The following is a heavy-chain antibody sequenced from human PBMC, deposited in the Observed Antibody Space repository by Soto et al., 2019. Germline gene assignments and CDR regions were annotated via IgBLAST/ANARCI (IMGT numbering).Heavy chain of an antibody. V-gene: IGHV4-61*01. CDR2: FYDSGST. D-gene: IGHD5-12*01. J-gene: IGHJ6*01. Sequence: SETLSLACTVSGGSVSIGTFSWSWIRRPPGKGLEWIGYFYDSGSTNYNPSLRSRVTISVDTSKNQFSLKLSSVTAADTAVYYCAASDPPATNYYYAMDVWGQGTTVTVSS. CDR1: GGSVSIGTFS. CDR3: AASDPPATNYYYAMDV.